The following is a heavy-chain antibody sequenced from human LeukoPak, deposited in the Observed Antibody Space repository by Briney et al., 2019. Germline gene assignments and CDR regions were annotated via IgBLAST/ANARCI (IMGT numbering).Heavy chain of an antibody. V-gene: IGHV4-34*01. CDR2: INHSGST. CDR3: ASVVDSSIC. J-gene: IGHJ4*02. Sequence: NTSETLSLTCAVYGGSFSGYYWSWIRQPPGKGLEWIGEINHSGSTNYNPSLKSRVTISVDTSKNQFSLKLSSVTAADTAVYYCASVVDSSICWGQGTLVTVSS. D-gene: IGHD5-18*01. CDR1: GGSFSGYY.